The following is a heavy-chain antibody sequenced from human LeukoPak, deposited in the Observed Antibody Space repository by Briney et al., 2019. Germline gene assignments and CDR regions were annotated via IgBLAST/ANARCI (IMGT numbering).Heavy chain of an antibody. CDR2: IIPVFGTA. J-gene: IGHJ5*02. Sequence: ASVKVSCKASGYTFSSYGLSWVRQAPGQGLEWMGGIIPVFGTANYAQKFQGRVTITADESTSTAYMELSSLRSEDTAVYYCARVTIAAAGFDPWGQGTLVTVSS. V-gene: IGHV1-69*13. CDR1: GYTFSSYG. CDR3: ARVTIAAAGFDP. D-gene: IGHD6-13*01.